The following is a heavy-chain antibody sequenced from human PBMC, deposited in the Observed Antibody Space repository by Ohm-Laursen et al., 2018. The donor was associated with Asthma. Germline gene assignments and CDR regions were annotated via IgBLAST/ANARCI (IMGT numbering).Heavy chain of an antibody. CDR2: ISRSSDYI. V-gene: IGHV3-21*01. CDR3: ARDFYTSSPHPKSFGL. J-gene: IGHJ4*02. CDR1: GYTFSRYS. Sequence: SLRLSCAASGYTFSRYSIHWVRQIPGKGLEWVASISRSSDYIHYADSVKGRFTISRDNSKSTLYLQMNSLRPEDTAVYYCARDFYTSSPHPKSFGLWGQGTLVSVSS. D-gene: IGHD6-6*01.